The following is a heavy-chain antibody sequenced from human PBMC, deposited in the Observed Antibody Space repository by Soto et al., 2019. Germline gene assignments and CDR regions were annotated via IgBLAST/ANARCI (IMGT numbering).Heavy chain of an antibody. V-gene: IGHV3-73*02. D-gene: IGHD2-2*01. J-gene: IGHJ6*01. Sequence: ELQLVESGGGFVQPGGSLTLSCAAAGFAFSGSAMHWVRQASGKGLEWVGRIRSKANSYATAYAASVKGRITIARDDSKNTAYTQMNSLKTEDTAEYYCTRPLVIPAASNEVYYYYGMDVWGQGTTVTVSS. CDR2: IRSKANSYAT. CDR3: TRPLVIPAASNEVYYYYGMDV. CDR1: GFAFSGSA.